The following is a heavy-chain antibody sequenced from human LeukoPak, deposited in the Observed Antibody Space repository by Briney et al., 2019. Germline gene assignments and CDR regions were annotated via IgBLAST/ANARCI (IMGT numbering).Heavy chain of an antibody. Sequence: GGSLRLSCAVSGFTFSDYGMSCVRQAPGKGLEWVSGVSGSGGKTYYADSVKGRFTISRDNSKNTVYLQMSSLRVEDTAVYYCARGRIAPDYWGQGTLVSVSS. CDR2: VSGSGGKT. J-gene: IGHJ4*02. D-gene: IGHD2-15*01. CDR3: ARGRIAPDY. CDR1: GFTFSDYG. V-gene: IGHV3-23*01.